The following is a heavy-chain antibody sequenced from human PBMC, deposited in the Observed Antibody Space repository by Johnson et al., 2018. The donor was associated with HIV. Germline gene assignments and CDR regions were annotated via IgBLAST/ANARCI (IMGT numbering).Heavy chain of an antibody. CDR3: ARVLESKVAAGSWAFDI. CDR2: ISGSGGST. Sequence: VQLVESGGGVVQPGGSLRLSCAASGFTFSSYAMSWVRQAPGKGLEWVSAISGSGGSTYYADSVRGRFTISRDNSKNTRYLQMGSLRAEDMAVYYCARVLESKVAAGSWAFDIWGQGTMVTVSS. V-gene: IGHV3-23*04. J-gene: IGHJ3*02. CDR1: GFTFSSYA. D-gene: IGHD6-13*01.